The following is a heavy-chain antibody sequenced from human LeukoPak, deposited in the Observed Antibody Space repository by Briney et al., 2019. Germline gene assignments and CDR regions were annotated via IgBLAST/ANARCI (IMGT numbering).Heavy chain of an antibody. D-gene: IGHD4-17*01. J-gene: IGHJ3*02. Sequence: PSETLSLTCTVSGGSFSSYYWSWIRQPAGKGLEWIGRVYTTGSTNYNPSLKSRVSMSVDTSKNQFSLKLSSVTAADTAVYYCARVKNDYGDYKGAFDIWGQGTMVTVSS. CDR3: ARVKNDYGDYKGAFDI. V-gene: IGHV4-4*07. CDR1: GGSFSSYY. CDR2: VYTTGST.